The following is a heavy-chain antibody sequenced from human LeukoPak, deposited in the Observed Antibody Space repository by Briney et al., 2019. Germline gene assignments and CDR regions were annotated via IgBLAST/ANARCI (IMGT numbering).Heavy chain of an antibody. J-gene: IGHJ4*02. Sequence: SETLSLTRTVSGGSIRSFFWSWLRQPPGKGLEWIGYIYHSGSTYYNPSLKSRVTISVDRSKNQFSLKLSSVTAADTAVYYCARGRGLRFLETFDYWGQGTLVTVSS. D-gene: IGHD3-3*01. CDR2: IYHSGST. CDR1: GGSIRSFF. V-gene: IGHV4-59*12. CDR3: ARGRGLRFLETFDY.